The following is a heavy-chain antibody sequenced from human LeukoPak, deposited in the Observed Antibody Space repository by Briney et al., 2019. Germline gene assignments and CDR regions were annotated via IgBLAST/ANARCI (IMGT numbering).Heavy chain of an antibody. CDR3: ARVGSYSSGVDY. V-gene: IGHV4-38-2*01. CDR1: GFTFSTYA. CDR2: IYYSGST. J-gene: IGHJ4*02. D-gene: IGHD6-19*01. Sequence: GSLRLSCATSGFTFSTYAMNWVRQAPGKGLEWIGSIYYSGSTYYNPSLKSRVTISVDTSKNQFSLKLSSVTAADTAVYYCARVGSYSSGVDYWGQGTLVTVSS.